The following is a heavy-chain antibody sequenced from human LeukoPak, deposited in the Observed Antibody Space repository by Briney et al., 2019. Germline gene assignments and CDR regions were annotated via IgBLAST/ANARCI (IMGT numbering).Heavy chain of an antibody. CDR3: ARGGGRYFDWLLPLFDY. CDR2: IYYSGST. D-gene: IGHD3-9*01. CDR1: GGSISSSSY. J-gene: IGHJ4*02. V-gene: IGHV4-39*07. Sequence: SETLSLTCTVSGGSISSSSYWGWIRQPPGKGLEWIGTIYYSGSTYYNPSLKSRVTISVDTSKNQFSLKLSSVTAADTAVYYCARGGGRYFDWLLPLFDYWGQGTLVTVSS.